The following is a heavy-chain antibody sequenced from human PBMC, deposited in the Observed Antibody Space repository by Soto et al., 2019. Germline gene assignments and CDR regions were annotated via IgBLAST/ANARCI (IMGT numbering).Heavy chain of an antibody. CDR1: GFTFRDYS. Sequence: ESGGDMVQPGRSLRLSCVASGFTFRDYSMHWVRQAPGKGLEWLAVISYDGSTKYYADSVKGRFTVSRDNSKNTLYLQMDSLRAEDTAVYFFARDYDIWGRLPDYWGQGTLVTVSS. J-gene: IGHJ4*02. V-gene: IGHV3-30-3*01. D-gene: IGHD3-9*01. CDR2: ISYDGSTK. CDR3: ARDYDIWGRLPDY.